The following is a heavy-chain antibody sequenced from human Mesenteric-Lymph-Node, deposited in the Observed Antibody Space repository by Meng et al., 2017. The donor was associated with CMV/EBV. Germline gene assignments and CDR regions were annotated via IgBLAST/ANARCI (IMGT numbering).Heavy chain of an antibody. CDR1: GGSISSSSYY. D-gene: IGHD3-10*01. J-gene: IGHJ5*02. CDR2: IYYSGST. CDR3: ARPHYYGSGSSPWFDP. Sequence: QLQLQESGPGLVKPSETLSLTCTVSGGSISSSSYYWGWIRQPPGKGLEWIGSIYYSGSTYYNPSLKCRVTISVDTSKNQFSLKLSSVTAADTAVYYCARPHYYGSGSSPWFDPWGQGTLVTVSS. V-gene: IGHV4-39*01.